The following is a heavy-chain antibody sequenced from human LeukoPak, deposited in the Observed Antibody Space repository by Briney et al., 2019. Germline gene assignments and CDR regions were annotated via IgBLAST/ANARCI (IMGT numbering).Heavy chain of an antibody. Sequence: GGSLRLSCAASGFTFDDYAMHWVRQAPGKGLEWVSGISWNSGSIGYADSVKGRFTISRDNAKNSLYLQMNSLRAEDTALYYCAKDLEYCSGGSCYSLDYWGQGTLVTVSS. CDR3: AKDLEYCSGGSCYSLDY. J-gene: IGHJ4*02. V-gene: IGHV3-9*01. D-gene: IGHD2-15*01. CDR2: ISWNSGSI. CDR1: GFTFDDYA.